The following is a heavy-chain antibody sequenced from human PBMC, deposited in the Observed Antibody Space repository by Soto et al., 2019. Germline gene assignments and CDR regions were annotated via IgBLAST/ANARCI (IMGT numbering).Heavy chain of an antibody. V-gene: IGHV3-23*01. J-gene: IGHJ5*02. Sequence: EEQLLESGGDLVQPGGSLRLSCAASGFTFGHYVMSWVRQAPGKGLAWVSTITGSSGSTTYTESVKGRFTISRDNSKNSLYLQMNNLRAEDTAIYYGAKADTGWFAPWGRGTLVTVSS. D-gene: IGHD3-10*01. CDR1: GFTFGHYV. CDR2: ITGSSGST. CDR3: AKADTGWFAP.